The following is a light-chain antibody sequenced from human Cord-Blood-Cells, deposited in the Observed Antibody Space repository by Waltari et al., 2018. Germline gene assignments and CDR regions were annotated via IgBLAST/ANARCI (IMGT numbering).Light chain of an antibody. CDR1: QDISTY. J-gene: IGKJ2*03. V-gene: IGKV1-33*01. Sequence: DIQMTESQSSLSAYVGDRVTITCPARQDISTYLNWYQQKPGKAPKLLIYDASNLETGVPSRFSGSGSGTDFTFTISSLQPEDISTYYCQQYDNLPYSFGQGTKLEIK. CDR3: QQYDNLPYS. CDR2: DAS.